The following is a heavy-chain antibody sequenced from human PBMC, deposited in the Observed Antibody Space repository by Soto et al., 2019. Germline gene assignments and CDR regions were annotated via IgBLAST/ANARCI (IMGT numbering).Heavy chain of an antibody. D-gene: IGHD3-16*01. CDR1: GYTFTSYD. CDR2: MNPNSGNT. CDR3: ARGPSWGYYYGMDV. Sequence: QVQLVQSGAEVKKPGASVKVSCKASGYTFTSYDINWVRQATGQGLEWMGWMNPNSGNTGYAQKFQGRVTXXRXTXXSTAYRELSSLRSEDTAVYYCARGPSWGYYYGMDVWGQGTTVTVSS. V-gene: IGHV1-8*01. J-gene: IGHJ6*02.